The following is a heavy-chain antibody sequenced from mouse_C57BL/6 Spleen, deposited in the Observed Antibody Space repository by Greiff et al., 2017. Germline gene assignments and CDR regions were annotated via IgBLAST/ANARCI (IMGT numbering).Heavy chain of an antibody. CDR2: IDPANGNT. D-gene: IGHD1-1*01. CDR3: ARNNYGSHWFAY. J-gene: IGHJ3*01. V-gene: IGHV14-3*01. Sequence: EVKVVESVAELVRPGASVKLSCTASGFNIKNTYMHWVKQRPEQGLEWIGRIDPANGNTKYAPKFQGKATITADTSSNTAYLQLSSLTSEDTAIYYCARNNYGSHWFAYWGQGTLVTVSA. CDR1: GFNIKNTY.